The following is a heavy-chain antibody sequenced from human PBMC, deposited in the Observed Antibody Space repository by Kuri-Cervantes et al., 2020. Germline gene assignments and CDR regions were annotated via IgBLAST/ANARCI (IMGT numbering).Heavy chain of an antibody. V-gene: IGHV4-4*02. D-gene: IGHD1-26*01. CDR3: ARHGKWELIDY. CDR1: GGSISSSNW. J-gene: IGHJ4*02. CDR2: IYHSGST. Sequence: SETLSLTCAVSGGSISSSNWWSWVRQPPGKGLEWIGAIYHSGSTNYNPSLKSRVTITVDTSKNQFSLKLSSVTAADTAVYYCARHGKWELIDYWGQGTLVTVSS.